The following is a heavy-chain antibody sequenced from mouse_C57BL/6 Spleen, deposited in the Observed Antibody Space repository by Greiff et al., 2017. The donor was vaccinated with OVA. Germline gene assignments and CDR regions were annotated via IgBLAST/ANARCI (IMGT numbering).Heavy chain of an antibody. CDR3: ARDPTVVANYFDY. J-gene: IGHJ2*01. D-gene: IGHD1-1*01. CDR1: GFTFSSYA. CDR2: ISDGGSYT. Sequence: EVKLVESGGGLVKPGGSLKLSCAASGFTFSSYAMSWVRQTPEKRLEWVATISDGGSYTYYPDNVKGRFTISRDNAKNNLYLQMSHLKSEDTAMYYCARDPTVVANYFDYWGQGTTLTVSS. V-gene: IGHV5-4*01.